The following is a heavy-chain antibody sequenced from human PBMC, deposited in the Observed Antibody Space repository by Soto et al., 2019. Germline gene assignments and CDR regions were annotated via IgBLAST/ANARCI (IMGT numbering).Heavy chain of an antibody. CDR1: GFTVSSNY. V-gene: IGHV3-53*04. J-gene: IGHJ4*02. CDR3: ARVLVYHGGELGFDY. D-gene: IGHD3-16*01. CDR2: IYSGGST. Sequence: GGSLRLSCAASGFTVSSNYMSWVRQAPGKGLEWVSVIYSGGSTYYADSVKGRFTISRHNSKNTLYLQMNSLRAEDTAVYYCARVLVYHGGELGFDYWGQGTLVTVSS.